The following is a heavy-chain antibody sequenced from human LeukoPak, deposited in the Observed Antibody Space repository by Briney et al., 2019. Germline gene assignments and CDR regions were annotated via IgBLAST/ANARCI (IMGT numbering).Heavy chain of an antibody. CDR1: GFTFSSYG. CDR2: IWYDGSNK. J-gene: IGHJ4*02. D-gene: IGHD6-6*01. CDR3: ARDLEYSSSAVDY. Sequence: GGSLRLSCAASGFTFSSYGMHWVRQAPGKGLEWVAVIWYDGSNKYYAGSVKGRFTISRDNSKNTLYLQMNSLRAEDTAVYYCARDLEYSSSAVDYWGQGTLVTVSS. V-gene: IGHV3-33*01.